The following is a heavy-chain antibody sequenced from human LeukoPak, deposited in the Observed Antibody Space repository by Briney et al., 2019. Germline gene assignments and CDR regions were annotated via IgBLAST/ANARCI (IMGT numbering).Heavy chain of an antibody. J-gene: IGHJ4*02. CDR2: INHSGST. CDR1: GGSFSGYY. CDR3: ARGQGVSSWYRY. V-gene: IGHV4-34*01. D-gene: IGHD6-13*01. Sequence: SENLSLTCAVYGGSFSGYYWSWIRQPPGKGLEWIGEINHSGSTNYNPSLKSRVTISVDTSKNQFSLKLSSVTAADTAVYYCARGQGVSSWYRYWGQGTLVTVSS.